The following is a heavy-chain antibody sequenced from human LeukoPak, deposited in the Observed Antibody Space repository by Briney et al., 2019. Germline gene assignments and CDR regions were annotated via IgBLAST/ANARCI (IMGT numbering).Heavy chain of an antibody. V-gene: IGHV3-23*01. J-gene: IGHJ4*02. CDR3: AKGSF. D-gene: IGHD3-10*01. CDR2: ISESGGST. Sequence: PGGSLRLSCLTSGFTFSTNAMSWVRQAPGKGLEWVSGISESGGSTYYADSVKGRFTSSRDNSKNTLYLQMNNLRAEDTAAYYCAKGSFWGQGTLVTVFS. CDR1: GFTFSTNA.